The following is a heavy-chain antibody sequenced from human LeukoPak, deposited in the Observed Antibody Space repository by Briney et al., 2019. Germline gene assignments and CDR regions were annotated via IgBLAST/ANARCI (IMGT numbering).Heavy chain of an antibody. V-gene: IGHV4-59*01. D-gene: IGHD6-19*01. Sequence: PSETLSLTCTVSGGSINTYYWSWIRQPPGKGLEWIGYIYYSGSTNYNPSLKSRVTISVDTSKNQFSLKLSPVTAADTAVYYCARDRKQWLRGPFDPWGQGTLVTVSS. J-gene: IGHJ5*02. CDR3: ARDRKQWLRGPFDP. CDR2: IYYSGST. CDR1: GGSINTYY.